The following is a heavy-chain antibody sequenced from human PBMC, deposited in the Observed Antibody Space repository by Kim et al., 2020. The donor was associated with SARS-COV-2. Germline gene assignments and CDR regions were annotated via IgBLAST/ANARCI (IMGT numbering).Heavy chain of an antibody. CDR2: IYPGDSDT. D-gene: IGHD2-21*02. Sequence: GESLKISCKGSGYSFTSYWIGWVRQMPGKGLEWMGIIYPGDSDTRYSPSFQGQVTISADKSISTAYLQWSSLKASDTAMYYCARSPAHIVVVTGAGWAFDIWGQGTMVTVSS. J-gene: IGHJ3*02. CDR1: GYSFTSYW. CDR3: ARSPAHIVVVTGAGWAFDI. V-gene: IGHV5-51*01.